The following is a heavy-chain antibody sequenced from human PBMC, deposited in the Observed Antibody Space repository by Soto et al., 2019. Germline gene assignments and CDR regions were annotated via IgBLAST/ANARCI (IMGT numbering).Heavy chain of an antibody. V-gene: IGHV3-23*01. CDR1: GFTFSSYA. CDR3: AKDCTNGVCLYGMDV. D-gene: IGHD2-8*01. J-gene: IGHJ6*02. Sequence: GGSLRLSCAASGFTFSSYAMSWVRQAPGKGLEWVSAISGSGGSTYYADSVKGRFTISRDNSKNTRYLQMNSLRAEDTAVYYCAKDCTNGVCLYGMDVWGQGTTVTVSS. CDR2: ISGSGGST.